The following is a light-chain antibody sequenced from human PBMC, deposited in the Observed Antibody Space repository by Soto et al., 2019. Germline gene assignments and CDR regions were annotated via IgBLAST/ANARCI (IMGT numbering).Light chain of an antibody. CDR1: QTISSW. V-gene: IGKV3-15*01. Sequence: MTQSPSTLSGSVGDRVTITCRASQTISSWLAWYQQKLGQAPRLLIYRASTRATGIPARFSGSGSGTEFTLTISSLQSEDFALYYCHQYENWPQTFGQGTKVEI. J-gene: IGKJ1*01. CDR2: RAS. CDR3: HQYENWPQT.